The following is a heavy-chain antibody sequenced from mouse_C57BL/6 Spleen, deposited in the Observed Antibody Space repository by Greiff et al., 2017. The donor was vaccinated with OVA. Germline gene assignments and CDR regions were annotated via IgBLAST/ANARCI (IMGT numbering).Heavy chain of an antibody. CDR2: IWRGGST. V-gene: IGHV2-5*01. Sequence: VKLVESGPGLVQPSQSLSITCTVSGFSLTSYGVHWVRQSPGKGLEWLGVIWRGGSTDYNASFMSRLSITTDNSTSQVVFKMNSLQADDTAIYYCAKKGPESYAMDYWGQGTSVTVSS. J-gene: IGHJ4*01. CDR1: GFSLTSYG. CDR3: AKKGPESYAMDY.